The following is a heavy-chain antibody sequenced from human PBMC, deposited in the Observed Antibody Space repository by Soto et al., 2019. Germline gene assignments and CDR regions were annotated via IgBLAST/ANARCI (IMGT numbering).Heavy chain of an antibody. V-gene: IGHV3-53*01. CDR1: GFTVSANY. Sequence: GSLRLSCAASGFTVSANYMTWVRQAPGKGLEWVSVIYSGGSTYYADSMKGRFTISRDNSKNTVYLQMNSLRAEDTAVYYCARLATGTTLDYWAHGSLVTFSS. D-gene: IGHD1-7*01. CDR3: ARLATGTTLDY. CDR2: IYSGGST. J-gene: IGHJ4*01.